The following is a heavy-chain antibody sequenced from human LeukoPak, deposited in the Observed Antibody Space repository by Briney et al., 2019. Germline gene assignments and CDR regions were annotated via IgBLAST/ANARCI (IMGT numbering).Heavy chain of an antibody. V-gene: IGHV4-59*01. CDR2: IYYSGST. CDR1: GGSISSYY. D-gene: IGHD6-19*01. Sequence: PSETLSLTCTVSGGSISSYYWSCIRQPPGKGLEWIGYIYYSGSTNYNPSLKSRVTISVDTSKNQFSLKLSSVTAADTAVYYCARGYSSGSIDYWGQGTLVTVSS. CDR3: ARGYSSGSIDY. J-gene: IGHJ4*02.